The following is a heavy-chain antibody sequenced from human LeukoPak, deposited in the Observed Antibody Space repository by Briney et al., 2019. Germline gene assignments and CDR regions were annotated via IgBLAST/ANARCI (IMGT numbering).Heavy chain of an antibody. CDR2: IYYSGST. V-gene: IGHV4-39*07. D-gene: IGHD5-12*01. CDR1: GGSISSSSYY. Sequence: PSETLSLTCTVSGGSISSSSYYWGWIRQPPGKGLEWIGSIYYSGSTYYSPSLKSRVTISVDTSKNQFSLKLSSVTAADTAVYYCARGLRWASRLPSIWGQGTMVTVSS. J-gene: IGHJ3*02. CDR3: ARGLRWASRLPSI.